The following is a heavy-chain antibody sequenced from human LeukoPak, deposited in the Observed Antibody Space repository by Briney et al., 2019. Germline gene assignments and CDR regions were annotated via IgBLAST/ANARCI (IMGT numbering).Heavy chain of an antibody. Sequence: GASVKVSCKASGGTFSSYAISWVRQAPGQGLEWMGGIIPILGIANYAQKFQGRVTITADKSTSTAYMELSSLRSEDTAVYYCAREGRGIVVVITGGYGMDVWGQGTTVTVSS. J-gene: IGHJ6*02. CDR1: GGTFSSYA. V-gene: IGHV1-69*10. D-gene: IGHD3-22*01. CDR2: IIPILGIA. CDR3: AREGRGIVVVITGGYGMDV.